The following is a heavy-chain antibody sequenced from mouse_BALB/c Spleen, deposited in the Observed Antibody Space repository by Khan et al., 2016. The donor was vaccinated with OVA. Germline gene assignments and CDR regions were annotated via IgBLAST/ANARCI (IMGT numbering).Heavy chain of an antibody. D-gene: IGHD2-2*01. CDR2: ISSSGST. J-gene: IGHJ4*01. V-gene: IGHV3-2*02. Sequence: EVKLEESGPGLVKPSQSLSLTCTVTGYSITSDYAWNWIRQFPGNKLEWMGYISSSGSTNYNPALTIRISITRDTSKNQFFLQLNSVTTEDTATYYSASEGSGYNYAKDYWGQGSSVTVSA. CDR3: ASEGSGYNYAKDY. CDR1: GYSITSDYA.